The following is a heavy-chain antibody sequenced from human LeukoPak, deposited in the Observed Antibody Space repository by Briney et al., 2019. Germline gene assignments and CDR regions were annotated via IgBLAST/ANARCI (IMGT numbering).Heavy chain of an antibody. CDR3: ARDRSGYLGAFDI. V-gene: IGHV4-59*01. CDR2: IYYSGST. D-gene: IGHD5-12*01. CDR1: GGSISSYY. J-gene: IGHJ3*02. Sequence: SETLPLTCTVSGGSISSYYWSWIRQPPGTGLEWIGYIYYSGSTNYNPSLKSRVTTSVDTSKNQFSLKLSSVTAADTAVYYCARDRSGYLGAFDIWGQGTMVTVSS.